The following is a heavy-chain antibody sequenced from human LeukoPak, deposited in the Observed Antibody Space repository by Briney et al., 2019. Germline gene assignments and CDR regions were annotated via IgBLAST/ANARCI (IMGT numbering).Heavy chain of an antibody. CDR3: ARDRYCSGGSCSIDAFDI. CDR1: GHTFTSYG. D-gene: IGHD2-15*01. J-gene: IGHJ3*02. V-gene: IGHV1-18*01. Sequence: GASVKVSCKASGHTFTSYGIGWVGEAPGQGVAWVGWISAYNGNTNYAQKLQGRVTMTTDTSTSTAYMVPRSVRSDGTAVYYCARDRYCSGGSCSIDAFDIWGQGTMVTVSS. CDR2: ISAYNGNT.